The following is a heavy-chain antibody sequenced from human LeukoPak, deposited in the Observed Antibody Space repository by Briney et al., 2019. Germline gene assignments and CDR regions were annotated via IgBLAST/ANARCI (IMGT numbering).Heavy chain of an antibody. V-gene: IGHV1-18*01. Sequence: ASVKVSCKASGYTFTSYGISWVRQAPGQGLEWMGWISAYNGNTNYAQKLQGRVTMTTDTSTSTAYMELKSLRSDDTAVYYCARGPFLRYFDWLLWSYYFDYWGQGTLVTVSS. J-gene: IGHJ4*02. CDR1: GYTFTSYG. D-gene: IGHD3-9*01. CDR2: ISAYNGNT. CDR3: ARGPFLRYFDWLLWSYYFDY.